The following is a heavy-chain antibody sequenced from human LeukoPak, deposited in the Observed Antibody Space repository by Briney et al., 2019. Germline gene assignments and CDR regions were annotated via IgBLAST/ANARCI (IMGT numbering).Heavy chain of an antibody. CDR1: GGSISSDSYF. J-gene: IGHJ4*02. CDR2: IYYSGST. CDR3: ARPHIGGSDLTDFGY. V-gene: IGHV4-39*01. Sequence: SETLSLTCTVSGGSISSDSYFWGWIRQPPGQGLEWIGSIYYSGSTYYNPSFKSRVTISADTSKNQFSLKLSSATAPDTAVYYCARPHIGGSDLTDFGYWGQGTLVTVSS. D-gene: IGHD1-26*01.